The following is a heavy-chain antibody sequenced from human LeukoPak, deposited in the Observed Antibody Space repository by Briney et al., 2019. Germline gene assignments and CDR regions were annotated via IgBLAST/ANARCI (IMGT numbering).Heavy chain of an antibody. J-gene: IGHJ4*02. CDR3: AKDSGYCSSTSCYMNY. V-gene: IGHV3-30*18. Sequence: GGSLRLSCAASGFTFSSYGMHWVRQAPGKGLEWEAVISYDGSNKYYADSVKGRFTISRDNSKNTLYLQMNSLRAEDTAVYYCAKDSGYCSSTSCYMNYWGQGTLVTVSS. D-gene: IGHD2-2*02. CDR1: GFTFSSYG. CDR2: ISYDGSNK.